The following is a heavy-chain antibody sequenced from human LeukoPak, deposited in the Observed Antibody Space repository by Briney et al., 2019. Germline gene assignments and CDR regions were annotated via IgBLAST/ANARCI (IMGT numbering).Heavy chain of an antibody. CDR2: IYPGDSDT. V-gene: IGHV5-51*01. J-gene: IGHJ3*02. D-gene: IGHD2-15*01. Sequence: GESLKISCKGSGYSFTSYWIGWVRQMPGKGLEWMGIIYPGDSDTRYSPSFQGQVTISADKSISTAYLQWSSLKASDTAMYYCARQGGPRGVVVDNKPNAFDIWGQGTMVTVSS. CDR3: ARQGGPRGVVVDNKPNAFDI. CDR1: GYSFTSYW.